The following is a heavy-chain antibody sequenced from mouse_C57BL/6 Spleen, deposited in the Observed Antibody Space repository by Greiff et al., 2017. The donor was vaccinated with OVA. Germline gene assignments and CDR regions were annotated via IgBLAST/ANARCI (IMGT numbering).Heavy chain of an antibody. Sequence: EVKLVESGEGLVKPGGSLKLSCAASGFTFSSYAMSWVRQTPEKRLEWVAYISSGGDYIYYADTVKGRFTISRDNARNTLYLQMSSRKSEDTAMYYCTREETGRAFDYWGKGTTLTVSS. CDR2: ISSGGDYI. D-gene: IGHD4-1*01. CDR1: GFTFSSYA. V-gene: IGHV5-9-1*02. J-gene: IGHJ2*01. CDR3: TREETGRAFDY.